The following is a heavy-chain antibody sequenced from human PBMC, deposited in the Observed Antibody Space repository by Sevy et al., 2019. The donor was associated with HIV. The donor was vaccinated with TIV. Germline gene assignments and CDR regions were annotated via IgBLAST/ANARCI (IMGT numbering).Heavy chain of an antibody. D-gene: IGHD3-3*01. CDR2: ISGSGTST. CDR3: GKVSIFGVGGFCDY. Sequence: GGSLRLSCAASGFSFSTYAMTWVRQAPGKGLEWVSGISGSGTSTYYTDSVKGRFTISRDNSKNTVYLQMNNLRAEDTAVYYCGKVSIFGVGGFCDYWGQRTLVTVSS. J-gene: IGHJ4*02. V-gene: IGHV3-23*01. CDR1: GFSFSTYA.